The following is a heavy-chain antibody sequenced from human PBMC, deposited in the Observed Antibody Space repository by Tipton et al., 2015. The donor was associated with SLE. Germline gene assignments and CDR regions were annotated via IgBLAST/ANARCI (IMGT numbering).Heavy chain of an antibody. D-gene: IGHD6-13*01. Sequence: TLSLTCAVYGGSFSGYYWSWIRQPPGKGLEWIGEINHSGSTNYNPSLKSRVTISVDTSKNQFSLKLSSVTAADTAVYYCARGGGQQGRAFDIWGRGTMVTVSS. J-gene: IGHJ3*02. CDR1: GGSFSGYY. CDR2: INHSGST. CDR3: ARGGGQQGRAFDI. V-gene: IGHV4-34*01.